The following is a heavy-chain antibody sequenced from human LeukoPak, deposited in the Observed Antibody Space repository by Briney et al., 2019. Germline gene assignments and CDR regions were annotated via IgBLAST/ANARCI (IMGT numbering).Heavy chain of an antibody. Sequence: PGGSLRLSCAASGFTFSSYWMSWVRQAPGKGLEWVSAISGSGGSTYYADSVKGRFTISRDNSKNTLYLQMNSLRAEDTAVYYCARSASGYDFWSGYSYNFDYWGQGTLVTVSS. CDR2: ISGSGGST. CDR1: GFTFSSYW. V-gene: IGHV3-23*01. J-gene: IGHJ4*02. CDR3: ARSASGYDFWSGYSYNFDY. D-gene: IGHD3-3*01.